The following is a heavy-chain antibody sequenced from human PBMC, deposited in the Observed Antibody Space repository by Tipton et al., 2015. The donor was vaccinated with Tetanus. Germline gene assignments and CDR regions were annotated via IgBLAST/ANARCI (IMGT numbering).Heavy chain of an antibody. CDR2: ISYSSTSI. CDR1: GFSFRDFG. CDR3: ATRGEARANWFGS. V-gene: IGHV3-48*02. J-gene: IGHJ5*01. Sequence: GSLRLSCAASGFSFRDFGMNWVRQAPGKGLEWVSYISYSSTSIYYADSVKGRFVVSRDNAKNSLYLQMNTLRDDDTAVYYCATRGEARANWFGSWGQGTRVTASS. D-gene: IGHD2-21*01.